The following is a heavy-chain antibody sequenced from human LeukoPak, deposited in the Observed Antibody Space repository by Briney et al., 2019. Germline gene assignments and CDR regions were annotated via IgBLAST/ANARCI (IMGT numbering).Heavy chain of an antibody. D-gene: IGHD6-19*01. CDR2: ISGSGGST. CDR3: AKDRQWLVTYYFDY. CDR1: GFTFDDYA. Sequence: GGSLRLSCAASGFTFDDYAMHWVRQAPGKGLEWVSAISGSGGSTYYADSVKGRFTISRDNSKNTLYLQMNSLRAEDTAVYYCAKDRQWLVTYYFDYWGQGTLVTVSS. V-gene: IGHV3-23*01. J-gene: IGHJ4*02.